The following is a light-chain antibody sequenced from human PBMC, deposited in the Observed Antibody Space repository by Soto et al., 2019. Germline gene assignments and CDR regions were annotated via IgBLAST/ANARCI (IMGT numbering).Light chain of an antibody. V-gene: IGLV2-14*01. J-gene: IGLJ1*01. CDR2: DVN. Sequence: QSALTQPASVSGSPGQSITISCTGTSSDVGGYNYVSWYQQHPGKAPKLVIFDVNNRPSGASNRFSGSKAGNTASLNISGLQAEDEADYYCSSFTSSTTQVFGTGTKVTVL. CDR1: SSDVGGYNY. CDR3: SSFTSSTTQV.